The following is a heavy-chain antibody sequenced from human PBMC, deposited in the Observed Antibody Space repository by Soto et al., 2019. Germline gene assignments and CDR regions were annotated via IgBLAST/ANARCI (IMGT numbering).Heavy chain of an antibody. J-gene: IGHJ6*02. Sequence: GGSLRLSCAVSGFTIRNYGMHWVRQSPGKGLEWVTVISYDGSNKYYADSVKGRFTISRVKSKNTLYLQMNSLKPEDTAVYYCAKDRGYDFDPPRYNYSGMDVWGQGTTVTV. CDR3: AKDRGYDFDPPRYNYSGMDV. D-gene: IGHD5-12*01. CDR2: ISYDGSNK. V-gene: IGHV3-30*18. CDR1: GFTIRNYG.